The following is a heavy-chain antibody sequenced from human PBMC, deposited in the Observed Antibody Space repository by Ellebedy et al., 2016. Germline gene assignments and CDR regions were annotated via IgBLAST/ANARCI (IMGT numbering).Heavy chain of an antibody. CDR1: GISVTAFS. D-gene: IGHD6-13*01. Sequence: SETLSLXCSVSGISVTAFSWGWIRQPPGKGLDWIGYSSHSGPTTYNPSLKSRVTMSFDVSGNQFSLRLTSVTAADTAVYYCARDGDSTSWYAFDIWGQGTMVTVSS. CDR3: ARDGDSTSWYAFDI. J-gene: IGHJ3*02. V-gene: IGHV4-4*08. CDR2: SSHSGPT.